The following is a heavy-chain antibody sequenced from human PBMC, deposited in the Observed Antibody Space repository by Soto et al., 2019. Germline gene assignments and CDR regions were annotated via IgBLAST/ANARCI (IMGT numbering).Heavy chain of an antibody. D-gene: IGHD6-6*01. CDR1: GYTFTSYG. CDR2: ISAYNGST. V-gene: IGHV1-18*01. J-gene: IGHJ4*02. Sequence: GASVQVSCKASGYTFTSYGISWVRQAPGQGLEWMGWISAYNGSTNYAQKLQGRVTMTTDTSTSTAYMELRSLRSDDTAVYYCARVPLGLYSSSNFDYWGQGTLVTVSS. CDR3: ARVPLGLYSSSNFDY.